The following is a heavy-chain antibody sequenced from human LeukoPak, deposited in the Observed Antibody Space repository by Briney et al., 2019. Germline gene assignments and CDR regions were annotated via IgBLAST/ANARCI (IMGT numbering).Heavy chain of an antibody. Sequence: ASVKVSCKASGYTFTGYYMHWVRQAPGQGLEWMGWINPNSGGTNYAQKFQGRVTMTRDTSISTAYMELSRLRSDDTAVYYCARGRVYCSSTSCFSTFGMDVWGQGTTVTVSS. V-gene: IGHV1-2*02. CDR3: ARGRVYCSSTSCFSTFGMDV. J-gene: IGHJ6*02. D-gene: IGHD2-2*01. CDR2: INPNSGGT. CDR1: GYTFTGYY.